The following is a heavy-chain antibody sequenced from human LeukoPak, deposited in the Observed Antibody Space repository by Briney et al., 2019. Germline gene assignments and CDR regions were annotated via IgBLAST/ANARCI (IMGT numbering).Heavy chain of an antibody. V-gene: IGHV4-4*09. CDR3: ARMTTVTGYYFDY. CDR1: GGSISSYY. D-gene: IGHD4-11*01. CDR2: IYTSGST. Sequence: PSETLSLTCTVSGGSISSYYWSWIRQPPGKGLEWIGYIYTSGSTNYNPSLKSRVTISVDTSKNQFSLKLSSVTAADTAVYYCARMTTVTGYYFDYWAREPWSPSPQ. J-gene: IGHJ4*02.